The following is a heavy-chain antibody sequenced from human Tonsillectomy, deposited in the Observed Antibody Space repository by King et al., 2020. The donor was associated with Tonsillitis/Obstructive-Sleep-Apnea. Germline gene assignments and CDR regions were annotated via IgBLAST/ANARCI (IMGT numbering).Heavy chain of an antibody. CDR3: ARHCSGRYPTH. CDR2: IYYSGST. J-gene: IGHJ1*01. V-gene: IGHV4-59*08. Sequence: QLQESGPGLVKPSETLSLTCTVSGGSISSYYWSWIRQPPGKGLEWIGYIYYSGSTNYNPSLKSRVTISVDTSKNQFSLKLSSVTAADTAVYYCARHCSGRYPTHWGQGTLVTVSS. CDR1: GGSISSYY. D-gene: IGHD1-26*01.